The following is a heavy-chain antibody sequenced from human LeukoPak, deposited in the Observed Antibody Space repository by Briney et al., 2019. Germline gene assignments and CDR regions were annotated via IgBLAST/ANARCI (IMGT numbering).Heavy chain of an antibody. CDR2: IYWDDDK. Sequence: SGPTLVNPTQTLTLTCTFSGFSLSTSGLAVGWIRQPPGKALEWLALIYWDDDKRYNASLKSRLTITKDTSKNQVVLTMTNMDPVDTATYYCAHRVGATRSFDYWGQGTLVTVSS. J-gene: IGHJ4*02. CDR1: GFSLSTSGLA. V-gene: IGHV2-5*02. D-gene: IGHD1-26*01. CDR3: AHRVGATRSFDY.